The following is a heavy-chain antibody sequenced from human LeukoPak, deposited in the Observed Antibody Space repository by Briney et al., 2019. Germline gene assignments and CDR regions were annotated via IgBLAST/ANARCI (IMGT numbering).Heavy chain of an antibody. D-gene: IGHD3-16*01. CDR3: ARDVWGVGAPRLDY. CDR1: GYTFTGYY. J-gene: IGHJ4*02. V-gene: IGHV1-2*02. CDR2: INPNSGGT. Sequence: GASVKVSCKASGYTFTGYYMHWVRQAPGQGLEWMGWINPNSGGTNYAQKFQGRVTMTRDTSISTAYMELSRLRSDDTAVYYCARDVWGVGAPRLDYWGQGTLVTVSS.